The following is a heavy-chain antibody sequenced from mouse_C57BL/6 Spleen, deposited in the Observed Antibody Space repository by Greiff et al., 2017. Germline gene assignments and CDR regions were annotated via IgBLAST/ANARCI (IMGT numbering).Heavy chain of an antibody. CDR1: GYSFTDYN. Sequence: VQLKQSGPELVKPGASVKISCKASGYSFTDYNMNWVKQSNGKSLEWIGVINPNYGTTSYNQKFKGKATLTVDQSSSTAYMQLNSLTSEDSAVYYCARTLKFITLDAMDYWGQGTSVTVSS. CDR3: ARTLKFITLDAMDY. D-gene: IGHD1-1*02. V-gene: IGHV1-39*01. CDR2: INPNYGTT. J-gene: IGHJ4*01.